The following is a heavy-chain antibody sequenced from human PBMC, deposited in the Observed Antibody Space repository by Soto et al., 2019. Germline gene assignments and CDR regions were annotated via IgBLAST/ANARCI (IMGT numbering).Heavy chain of an antibody. Sequence: GGSLRLSCAVSGFTFSSSAMNWVRQAPGKGLEWVSAISDGGRFTYYIDSVKGRLTVSRDDSKNTLYLQMNSLRAEDTAIYYCAKSGPTNFFDFWGHGTLVTVSS. J-gene: IGHJ4*01. CDR1: GFTFSSSA. CDR3: AKSGPTNFFDF. D-gene: IGHD1-26*01. V-gene: IGHV3-23*01. CDR2: ISDGGRFT.